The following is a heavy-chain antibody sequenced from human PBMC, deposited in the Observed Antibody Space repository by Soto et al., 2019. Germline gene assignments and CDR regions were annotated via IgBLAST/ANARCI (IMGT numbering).Heavy chain of an antibody. CDR1: GFTFSSYW. V-gene: IGHV3-30-3*01. Sequence: PGGSLRLSCAASGFTFSSYWMTWVRQAPGKGLQWVAVISYDGSNKYYADSVKGRFTISRDNSKNTLFLQMNSLRAEDTALYYCARDRTPFGTGSTYYFDYWGQGTLVTVSS. J-gene: IGHJ4*02. CDR3: ARDRTPFGTGSTYYFDY. D-gene: IGHD1-1*01. CDR2: ISYDGSNK.